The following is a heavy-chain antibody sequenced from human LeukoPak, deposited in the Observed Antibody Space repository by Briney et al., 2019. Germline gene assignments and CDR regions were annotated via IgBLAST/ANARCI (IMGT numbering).Heavy chain of an antibody. Sequence: SETLSLTCAVYGGSFSGYYWSWIRQPPGKGLEWIGEINHSGSTNYNPSLKSRVTISVDTSKNQFSLKLSSVTAADTAVYYCAGLPLEMATKKRGYWGQGTLVTVSS. CDR1: GGSFSGYY. CDR2: INHSGST. D-gene: IGHD5-12*01. V-gene: IGHV4-34*01. CDR3: AGLPLEMATKKRGY. J-gene: IGHJ4*02.